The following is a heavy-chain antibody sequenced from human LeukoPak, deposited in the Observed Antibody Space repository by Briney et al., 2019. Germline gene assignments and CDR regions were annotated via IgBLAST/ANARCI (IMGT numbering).Heavy chain of an antibody. D-gene: IGHD3-3*01. CDR2: IRYDGSNK. V-gene: IGHV3-30*02. Sequence: GGSLRLSCAASGFTFSSYGMHWVRQAPGKGLEWVAFIRYDGSNKYYADSVKGRFTISRDNSKNTLYLQMNSLRAEDTAVYYCAKDRAVLRFLEWPTTHYYYYYMDVWGKGTTVTVFS. CDR1: GFTFSSYG. J-gene: IGHJ6*03. CDR3: AKDRAVLRFLEWPTTHYYYYYMDV.